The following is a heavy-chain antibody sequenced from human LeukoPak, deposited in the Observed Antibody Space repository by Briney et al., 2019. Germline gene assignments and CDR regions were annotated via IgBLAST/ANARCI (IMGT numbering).Heavy chain of an antibody. J-gene: IGHJ5*02. CDR2: INWNGGST. CDR3: AKDRGGVGAQFDP. V-gene: IGHV3-20*04. D-gene: IGHD1-26*01. Sequence: GGSLRLSCAASGFTFDDYGMSWVRQAPGKGLEWVSGINWNGGSTGYADSVKGRFIISRDNAKNSLYVQMNSLRAEDTALYYCAKDRGGVGAQFDPWGQGTLVTVSS. CDR1: GFTFDDYG.